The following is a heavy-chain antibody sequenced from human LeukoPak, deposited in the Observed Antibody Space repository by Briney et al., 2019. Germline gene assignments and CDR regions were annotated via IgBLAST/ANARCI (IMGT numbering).Heavy chain of an antibody. CDR1: GFTFSSYW. CDR3: ARGPRYCTNGVCYYYYYYGMDV. CDR2: IKQDGSEK. Sequence: GGSLRLSCAASGFTFSSYWMSWVRQAPGKGLEWVANIKQDGSEKYYVDSVKGRFTISRDNAKNSLYLQMNSLRAEDTAVYYCARGPRYCTNGVCYYYYYYGMDVWGQGTTVTVSS. V-gene: IGHV3-7*01. J-gene: IGHJ6*02. D-gene: IGHD2-8*01.